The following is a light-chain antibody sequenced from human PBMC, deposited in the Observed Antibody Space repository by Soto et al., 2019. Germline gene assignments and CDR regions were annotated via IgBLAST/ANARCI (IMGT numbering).Light chain of an antibody. CDR2: GAS. CDR3: QQYNNWPPPLFP. CDR1: QSVSSN. J-gene: IGKJ2*01. V-gene: IGKV3-15*01. Sequence: EIVMTQSPATLSVSPGERATLSCRASQSVSSNLAWYQQKPGQAPRLLIYGASTRATGIPARFSGSGSGTEFTLTINSLQSEDFAVYYCQQYNNWPPPLFPFGQGTKLEIK.